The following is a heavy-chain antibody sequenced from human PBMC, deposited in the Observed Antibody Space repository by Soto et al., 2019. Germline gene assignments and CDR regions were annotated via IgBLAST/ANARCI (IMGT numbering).Heavy chain of an antibody. CDR1: GFTFSSYG. Sequence: GGSLRLSCAASGFTFSSYGMHWVRQAPGKGLEWVAVISYDGSNKYYADSVKGRFTISRDNSKNTLYLQMNSLRAEDTAVYYCAKTYYYGSGSYYNEGYYYYGMDVWGQGTTVTVSS. D-gene: IGHD3-10*01. J-gene: IGHJ6*02. V-gene: IGHV3-30*18. CDR2: ISYDGSNK. CDR3: AKTYYYGSGSYYNEGYYYYGMDV.